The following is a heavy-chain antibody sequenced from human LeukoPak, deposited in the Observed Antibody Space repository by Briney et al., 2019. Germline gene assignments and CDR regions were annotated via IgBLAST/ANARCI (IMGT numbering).Heavy chain of an antibody. CDR3: ARTQSQSGTYRYYFGY. CDR2: IYYIRST. CDR1: GASVGSAGYY. J-gene: IGHJ4*02. Sequence: NPSETLSLTCTVSGASVGSAGYYWSWIRQPPGGGLEWIGYIYYIRSTNYNPSLKSRVTMSLDPSKNQFSLKLNSVTAADTAVYYCARTQSQSGTYRYYFGYWGQGTLVTVSS. V-gene: IGHV4-61*08. D-gene: IGHD1-26*01.